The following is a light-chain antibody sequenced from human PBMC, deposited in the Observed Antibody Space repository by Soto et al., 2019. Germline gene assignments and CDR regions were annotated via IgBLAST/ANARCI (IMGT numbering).Light chain of an antibody. CDR2: EGS. J-gene: IGLJ2*01. Sequence: QSALTQPASVSGSPGQSITISCTGTSSDIVSWYQQHPGKAPKLIIYEGSKRPSGVSNRFSGSKSGNTASLTISGLQAEYEADYYCCSDAGSSTLVFGGGTKLTVL. CDR1: SSDI. V-gene: IGLV2-23*01. CDR3: CSDAGSSTLV.